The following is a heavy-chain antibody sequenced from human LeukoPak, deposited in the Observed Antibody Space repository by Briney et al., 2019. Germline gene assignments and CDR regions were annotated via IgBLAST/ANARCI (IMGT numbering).Heavy chain of an antibody. CDR2: VYYSGRT. J-gene: IGHJ3*02. D-gene: IGHD3-16*01. CDR1: GASISSSSYF. V-gene: IGHV4-39*01. CDR3: ARPLDTSLANPFDI. Sequence: SETLSLTCTVSGASISSSSYFWGWIRQSPGKGLEYIGSVYYSGRTYYNPSLKSRVTISLDTSTNQFSLRLTSVTAADTAVYYCARPLDTSLANPFDIWGHGTMVTVSS.